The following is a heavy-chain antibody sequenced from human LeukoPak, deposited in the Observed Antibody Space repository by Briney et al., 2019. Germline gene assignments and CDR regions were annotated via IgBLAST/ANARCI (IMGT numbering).Heavy chain of an antibody. V-gene: IGHV4-59*01. CDR1: GVSISSYY. J-gene: IGHJ4*02. D-gene: IGHD5-12*01. CDR3: ARGGGYSSKYYFDY. Sequence: SETLSVTCTVSGVSISSYYWSWIRQPPGKGLEWIGYIYYSGSTNYNPSLKSRVTISVDTSKNQFSLKLSSVTAADTAVYYCARGGGYSSKYYFDYWGQGTLVTVSS. CDR2: IYYSGST.